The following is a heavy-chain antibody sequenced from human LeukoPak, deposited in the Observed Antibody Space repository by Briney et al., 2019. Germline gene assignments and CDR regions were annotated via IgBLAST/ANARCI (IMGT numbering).Heavy chain of an antibody. CDR3: ARGGRYCSGGSCSLGGYYYYYYMDV. CDR2: MNPNSGNT. J-gene: IGHJ6*03. D-gene: IGHD2-15*01. CDR1: GYTFTGYY. Sequence: ASVKVSCKASGYTFTGYYMHWVRQAPGQGLEWMGWMNPNSGNTGCAQKFQGRVTMTRNTSISTAYMELSSLRSEDTAVYYCARGGRYCSGGSCSLGGYYYYYYMDVWGKGTTVTISS. V-gene: IGHV1-8*02.